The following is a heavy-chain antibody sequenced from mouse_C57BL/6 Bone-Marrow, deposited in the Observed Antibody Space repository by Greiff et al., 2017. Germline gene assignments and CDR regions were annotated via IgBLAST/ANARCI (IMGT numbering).Heavy chain of an antibody. Sequence: VQLQQSGAELVRPGASVKLSCTASGFNIKDDYMHWVKQRPEQGLEWIGWIDPENGDTEYASKFQGKATITADTSSNTAYLQLSSLTSEDTAVYYCTHYDYDVWGQGTTLTVSS. CDR3: THYDYDV. J-gene: IGHJ2*01. CDR1: GFNIKDDY. V-gene: IGHV14-4*01. CDR2: IDPENGDT. D-gene: IGHD2-4*01.